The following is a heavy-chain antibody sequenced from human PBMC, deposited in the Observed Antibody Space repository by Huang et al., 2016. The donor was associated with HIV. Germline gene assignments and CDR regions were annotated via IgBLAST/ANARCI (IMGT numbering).Heavy chain of an antibody. D-gene: IGHD3-16*01. CDR2: VHHLGTA. CDR3: ARDRRPGYEHVWGTFGGYGLDL. CDR1: GGSLSDFY. J-gene: IGHJ3*01. Sequence: QVQLKQWGAGLLKPSETLSLTCAVSGGSLSDFYWSWIRQSPGKGLEWFGDVHHLGTAKYNPACGSRVIISVDTAMNQLSLNLTSVTAGDTAIYYGARDRRPGYEHVWGTFGGYGLDLWGQGTRVTVSS. V-gene: IGHV4-34*02.